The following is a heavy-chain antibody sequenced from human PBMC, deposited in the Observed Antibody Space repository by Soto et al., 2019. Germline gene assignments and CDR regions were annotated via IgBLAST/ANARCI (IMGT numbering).Heavy chain of an antibody. V-gene: IGHV1-69*02. CDR2: IIPILGIA. J-gene: IGHJ4*02. CDR3: AIGFGEFASDY. CDR1: GGTFSSYT. Sequence: QVQLVQSGAEVKKPGSSVKVSCKASGGTFSSYTISWVRQAPGQGLEWMGRIIPILGIANYAQKFQGRVTXTXAKSTSTAYMELSSLRSEDTAVYYCAIGFGEFASDYWGQGTLVTVSS. D-gene: IGHD3-10*01.